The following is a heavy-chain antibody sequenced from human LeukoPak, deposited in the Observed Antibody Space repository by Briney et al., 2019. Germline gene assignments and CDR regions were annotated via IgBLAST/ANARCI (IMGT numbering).Heavy chain of an antibody. CDR2: ISYDGSNK. CDR3: AKDRGAAGTVYAFDI. D-gene: IGHD6-13*01. CDR1: GFTFSSYG. J-gene: IGHJ3*02. Sequence: QSGGSLRLSCAASGFTFSSYGMHWVRQAPGKGLEWVAVISYDGSNKYYADSVKGRFTISRDNSKNTLYLQMNSLRAEDTAVYYCAKDRGAAGTVYAFDIWGQGTMVTVSS. V-gene: IGHV3-30*18.